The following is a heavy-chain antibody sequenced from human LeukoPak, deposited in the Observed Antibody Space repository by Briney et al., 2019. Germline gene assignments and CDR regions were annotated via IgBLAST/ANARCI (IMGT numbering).Heavy chain of an antibody. V-gene: IGHV1-46*01. CDR1: GYTFTSYY. CDR2: MNPSGGST. J-gene: IGHJ6*03. CDR3: AGIVATTNYYYYYMDV. Sequence: ASVKVSCKASGYTFTSYYMHWVRQAPGQGLEWMGIMNPSGGSTNYAQKFRGRVTMTRDMSTSTAYMELSSLRSEDTAVYYCAGIVATTNYYYYYMDVWGKGTTVTISS. D-gene: IGHD5-12*01.